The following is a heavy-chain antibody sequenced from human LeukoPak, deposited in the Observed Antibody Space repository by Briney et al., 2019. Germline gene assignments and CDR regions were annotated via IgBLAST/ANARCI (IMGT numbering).Heavy chain of an antibody. J-gene: IGHJ6*03. CDR1: GGSFSGYY. CDR2: INHSGST. D-gene: IGHD2-21*02. CDR3: ARVGLVTSGLAVFYYYMDV. Sequence: PSETLSLTCAVYGGSFSGYYWSWIRQPPGKGLEWIGEINHSGSTNYNPSLKSRVTISVDTSKNQFSLKLSSVTAADTAVYYCARVGLVTSGLAVFYYYMDVWGKGTTVTVSS. V-gene: IGHV4-34*01.